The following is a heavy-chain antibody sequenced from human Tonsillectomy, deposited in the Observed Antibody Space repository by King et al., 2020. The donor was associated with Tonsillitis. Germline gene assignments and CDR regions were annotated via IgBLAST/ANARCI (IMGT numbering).Heavy chain of an antibody. D-gene: IGHD6-13*01. CDR2: IYDSGST. J-gene: IGHJ4*02. CDR1: GGSISSYY. CDR3: ERVSNLAAAGTGYYFDC. V-gene: IGHV4-59*01. Sequence: VQLQESGPGLVKPSETLSLTCTVSGGSISSYYWSWVRQPPGKGLEWNGYIYDSGSTNYNPSLNSRGTLSVDTSKNQLSLQLSSVTAADTAVYDCERVSNLAAAGTGYYFDCWSQGTLVTVSS.